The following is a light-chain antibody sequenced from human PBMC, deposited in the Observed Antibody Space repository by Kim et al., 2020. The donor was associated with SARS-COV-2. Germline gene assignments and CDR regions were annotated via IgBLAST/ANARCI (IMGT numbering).Light chain of an antibody. CDR1: QSASSNY. J-gene: IGKJ2*01. CDR2: DAS. CDR3: QQYGASQYT. V-gene: IGKV3-20*01. Sequence: EIVLTQSPGTLSLSPGERATLSCRANQSASSNYLAWYRQKPGQAPRLLIYDASRRATDIPDRFSGSGSGTDFTLTISRLEPEDFAVYYCQQYGASQYTFGQGTKLEI.